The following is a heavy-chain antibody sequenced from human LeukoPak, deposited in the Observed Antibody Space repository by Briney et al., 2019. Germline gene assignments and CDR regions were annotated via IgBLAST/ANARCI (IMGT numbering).Heavy chain of an antibody. CDR2: IFTTGGT. Sequence: PSETLSLTCSVSAGSISRFYWSWIRQPPGKGLEWIGYIFTTGGTNYNPSLKSRVTMSVDTSNNQFSLKLSSVTAADTAVYYCARGRFYDSSGYYCDYWGQGTLVTVSS. V-gene: IGHV4-4*09. J-gene: IGHJ4*02. CDR3: ARGRFYDSSGYYCDY. CDR1: AGSISRFY. D-gene: IGHD3-22*01.